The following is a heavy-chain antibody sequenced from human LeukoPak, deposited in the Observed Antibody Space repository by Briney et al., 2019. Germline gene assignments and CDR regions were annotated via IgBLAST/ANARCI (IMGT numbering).Heavy chain of an antibody. CDR2: ISGNSGGT. CDR1: GFTFDNYV. J-gene: IGHJ4*02. CDR3: ARELFDFDY. D-gene: IGHD3-10*01. V-gene: IGHV3-23*01. Sequence: GGSLRLSCAAAGFTFDNYVIAWVRQAPGRGLEWVSSISGNSGGTYFADSEKGRFTISRDNSKNTVYLQMNFLRADDTAVYYCARELFDFDYWGQGTLVTVSS.